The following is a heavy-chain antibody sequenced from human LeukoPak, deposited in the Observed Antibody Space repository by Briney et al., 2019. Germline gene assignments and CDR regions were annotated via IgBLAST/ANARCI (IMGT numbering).Heavy chain of an antibody. Sequence: GGSLRLSRADSGCTLSSNYMSWVRQAPGKGLEWVAVVYSGDSTFYADYVKGRFNISRDNSKNTLYLQMNNLRAEDTAMYYCARPARSSGWYFDYWGQGTLVTVSS. CDR2: VYSGDST. D-gene: IGHD6-19*01. CDR3: ARPARSSGWYFDY. V-gene: IGHV3-66*04. J-gene: IGHJ4*02. CDR1: GCTLSSNY.